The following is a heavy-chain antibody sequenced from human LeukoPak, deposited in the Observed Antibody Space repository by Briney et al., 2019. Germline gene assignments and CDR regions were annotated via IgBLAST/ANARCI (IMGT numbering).Heavy chain of an antibody. D-gene: IGHD6-19*01. CDR1: GGSISSSSYY. J-gene: IGHJ4*02. V-gene: IGHV4-39*01. CDR3: ARREWVAGTEVDF. CDR2: IYYSGST. Sequence: SETLSLTCTVSGGSISSSSYYWDWIRQPPGKGLESIGSIYYSGSTYYNPSLKSRVTMSVDTSKNQLSLKLSSVTAADTAMYYCARREWVAGTEVDFWGQGILVSVSS.